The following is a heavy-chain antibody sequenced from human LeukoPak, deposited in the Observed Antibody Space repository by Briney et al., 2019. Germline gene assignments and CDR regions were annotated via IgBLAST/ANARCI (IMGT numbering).Heavy chain of an antibody. CDR1: GYSFINYW. D-gene: IGHD3-22*01. V-gene: IGHV5-51*01. CDR3: ARFAYGSDYFPGHY. CDR2: IYPGDSDT. Sequence: GESLKISCKGSGYSFINYWIGWVRQMPGKGLEWMGIIYPGDSDTKYSPSFQGQVIISADKSISTAYLQWSSLKASDTAMYYCARFAYGSDYFPGHYWGQGTLVTVSS. J-gene: IGHJ4*02.